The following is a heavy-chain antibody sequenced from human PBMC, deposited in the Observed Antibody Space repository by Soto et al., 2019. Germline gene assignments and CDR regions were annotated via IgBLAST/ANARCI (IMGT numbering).Heavy chain of an antibody. CDR3: ARGGHVVVVTAALDY. D-gene: IGHD2-21*02. Sequence: QVQLMQSGAEVKKPGASVKVSCKASGDTFTDYYIHWVRQAPGQGLEWMGTVNPSGGHTTYAQHLQWRVTMTRDTSPSTLYMELTSLTSDGTAIYYCARGGHVVVVTAALDYWGQGTLVTVSS. V-gene: IGHV1-46*04. CDR1: GDTFTDYY. CDR2: VNPSGGHT. J-gene: IGHJ4*02.